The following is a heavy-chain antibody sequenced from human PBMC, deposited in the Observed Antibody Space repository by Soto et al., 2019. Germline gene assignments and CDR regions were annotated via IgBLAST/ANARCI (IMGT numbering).Heavy chain of an antibody. CDR1: GGTFSSYA. D-gene: IGHD6-13*01. Sequence: QVQLVQSGAEVKKPGSSVKVSCKASGGTFSSYAISWVRQAPGQGLEWMGGIIPIFGTANYAQKFQGRVTITADESTSTAYMELSRLRSEDTAVYYCARSGIAAAENSYYGMDVWGQGTTVTVSS. CDR2: IIPIFGTA. V-gene: IGHV1-69*01. J-gene: IGHJ6*02. CDR3: ARSGIAAAENSYYGMDV.